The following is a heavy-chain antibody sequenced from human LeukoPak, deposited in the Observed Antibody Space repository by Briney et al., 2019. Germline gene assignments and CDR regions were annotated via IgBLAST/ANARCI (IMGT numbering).Heavy chain of an antibody. CDR1: GYTFTSYG. CDR2: ISAYNGNT. D-gene: IGHD3-22*01. J-gene: IGHJ3*02. Sequence: VASVKVSCKASGYTFTSYGISWVRQAPGQGLEWMGWISAYNGNTNYAQKLQGRVTMTTDTSTSTAYMELRSLRSDDTAVYYCARGRRIYYDSSGYYPLVAFDIWGQGTMVTVSS. V-gene: IGHV1-18*01. CDR3: ARGRRIYYDSSGYYPLVAFDI.